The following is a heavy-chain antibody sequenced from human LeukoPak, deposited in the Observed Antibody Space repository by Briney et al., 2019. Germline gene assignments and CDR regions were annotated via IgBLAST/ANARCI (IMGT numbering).Heavy chain of an antibody. D-gene: IGHD4-17*01. CDR2: IYYSGSA. J-gene: IGHJ4*02. Sequence: KPSETLSLTCTVSGGSISSGGYYWSWIRQHPGKGLEWIGYIYYSGSAYYNPSLKSRVTISVDTSKNQFSLKLSSVTAADTAVYYCAREDDYGDYVFDYWGQGTLVTVSS. CDR3: AREDDYGDYVFDY. V-gene: IGHV4-31*03. CDR1: GGSISSGGYY.